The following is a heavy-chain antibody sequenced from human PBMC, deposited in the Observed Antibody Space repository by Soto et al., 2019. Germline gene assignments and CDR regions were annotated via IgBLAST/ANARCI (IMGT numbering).Heavy chain of an antibody. D-gene: IGHD6-19*01. CDR2: ISSSSSTI. Sequence: GGSLRLSCAASGFTFSSYSMNWVRPAPGKGLEWVSYISSSSSTIYYADSVKGRFTISRDNAKNSLYLQMNSLRAEDTAVYYCARVQYPGIAVAGHDAFDIWGQGTMVTVSS. V-gene: IGHV3-48*01. CDR3: ARVQYPGIAVAGHDAFDI. CDR1: GFTFSSYS. J-gene: IGHJ3*02.